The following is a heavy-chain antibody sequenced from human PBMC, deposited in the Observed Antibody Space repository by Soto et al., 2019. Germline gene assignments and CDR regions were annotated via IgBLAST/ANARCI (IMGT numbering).Heavy chain of an antibody. V-gene: IGHV3-66*01. CDR1: GFPVSSNY. D-gene: IGHD3-3*01. CDR3: ARGPYDFWSGHYFDY. CDR2: IYSGGST. J-gene: IGHJ4*02. Sequence: PGGSLRLSCAASGFPVSSNYMSWVRQAPGKGLEWVSVIYSGGSTYYADSVKGRFTISRDNSKNTLYLQMNSLRAEDTAVYYCARGPYDFWSGHYFDYWGQGTLVTSPQ.